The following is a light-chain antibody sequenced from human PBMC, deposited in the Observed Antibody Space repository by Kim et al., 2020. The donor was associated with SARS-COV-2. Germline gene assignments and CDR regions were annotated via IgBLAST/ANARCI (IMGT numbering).Light chain of an antibody. Sequence: QSVLTQPASVSGSPGQSITISCTGTSSDIGNYNYVSWYQQHPGKAPKLMIYDVNKRPSGVSYRFSGSKSGNTASLTISGLQAEDEADYYCSSYTTSGTLLFGGGTQLTV. V-gene: IGLV2-14*01. CDR1: SSDIGNYNY. J-gene: IGLJ2*01. CDR3: SSYTTSGTLL. CDR2: DVN.